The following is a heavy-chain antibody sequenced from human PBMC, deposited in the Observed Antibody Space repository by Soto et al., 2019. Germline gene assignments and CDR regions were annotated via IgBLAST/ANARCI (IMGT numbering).Heavy chain of an antibody. CDR3: VRGLAVVCDI. J-gene: IGHJ3*02. Sequence: SQTLSLTCAISGDSVSSNIAAWNWIRQSPSRGLEWLGRTYYRSKWYSDYAISVKSRITISPDTSKNHFSLHLNSVTPEDTGVYYCVRGLAVVCDIWGRGTMVTVSS. D-gene: IGHD6-19*01. CDR1: GDSVSSNIAA. CDR2: TYYRSKWYS. V-gene: IGHV6-1*01.